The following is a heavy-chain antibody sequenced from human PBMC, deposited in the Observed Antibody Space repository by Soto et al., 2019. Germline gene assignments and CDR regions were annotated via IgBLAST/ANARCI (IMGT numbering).Heavy chain of an antibody. D-gene: IGHD4-17*01. CDR3: AKDPKPHYGDYAPHDY. CDR2: ISGSGGST. CDR1: GFTFSSYA. Sequence: EVQLLESGGGLVQPGGSLRLSCAASGFTFSSYAMSWVRQAPGKGLEWVSAISGSGGSTYYADSVKGRFTISRDNSKNTLYLQMNSLRAEDTAVSYCAKDPKPHYGDYAPHDYWGQGTLVNVSS. V-gene: IGHV3-23*01. J-gene: IGHJ4*02.